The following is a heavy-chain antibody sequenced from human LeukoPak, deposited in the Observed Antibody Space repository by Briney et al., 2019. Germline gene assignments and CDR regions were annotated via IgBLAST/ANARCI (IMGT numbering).Heavy chain of an antibody. CDR1: GFTFSSYA. D-gene: IGHD3-22*01. CDR3: ARDGYYYDSSGYYSLGY. V-gene: IGHV3-30*04. CDR2: ISYDGSNK. Sequence: PGRSLRLSCAASGFTFSSYAMHWVRQAPGKGLEWVAVISYDGSNKYYADSVKGRFTISRDNSKNTLYLQMNSLRAEDTAVYYCARDGYYYDSSGYYSLGYWGQGTLVTVSS. J-gene: IGHJ4*02.